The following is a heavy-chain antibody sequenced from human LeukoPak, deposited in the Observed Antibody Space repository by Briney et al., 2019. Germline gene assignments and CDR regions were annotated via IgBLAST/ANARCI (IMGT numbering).Heavy chain of an antibody. CDR2: ISYDGSNK. CDR3: ARDWGYDYFDY. V-gene: IGHV3-30*04. CDR1: GFTFSSYA. J-gene: IGHJ4*02. D-gene: IGHD2-15*01. Sequence: PGGSLRLSCAASGFTFSSYAMHWVRQAPGKGLEWVAVISYDGSNKYYADSVKGRFTISRDNSKNTLYLQMNSLRAEDTAVYYCARDWGYDYFDYWGQGTLVTVSP.